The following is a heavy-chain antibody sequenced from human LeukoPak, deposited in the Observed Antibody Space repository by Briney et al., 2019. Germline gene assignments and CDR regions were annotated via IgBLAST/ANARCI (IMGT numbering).Heavy chain of an antibody. CDR1: GDSLTELS. V-gene: IGHV1-24*01. J-gene: IGHJ4*02. Sequence: ASVKVSCKVSGDSLTELSTHWVRQAPGKGVEGMGGFDPEDGEAIYAQKFQGRVTMTEDTSTDTAYMEMNSLRSEDTAVYYCAAGGPWDLLRYWGQGTLVTVSS. CDR2: FDPEDGEA. CDR3: AAGGPWDLLRY. D-gene: IGHD1-26*01.